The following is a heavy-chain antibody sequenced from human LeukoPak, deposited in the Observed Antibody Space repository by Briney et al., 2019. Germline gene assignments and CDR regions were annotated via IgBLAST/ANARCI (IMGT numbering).Heavy chain of an antibody. CDR2: ISAYNGNT. CDR1: GGTFSSYA. D-gene: IGHD2-15*01. CDR3: ARDLGYCSGGSCYVLDY. V-gene: IGHV1-18*01. J-gene: IGHJ4*02. Sequence: ASVKVSCKASGGTFSSYAISWVRQAPGQGLEWMGWISAYNGNTNYAQKLQGRVTMTTDTSTSTAYMELRSLRSDDTAVYYCARDLGYCSGGSCYVLDYWGQGTLVTVSS.